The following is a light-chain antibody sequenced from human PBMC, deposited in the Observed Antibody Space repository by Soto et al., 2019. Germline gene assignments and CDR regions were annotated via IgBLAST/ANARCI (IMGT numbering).Light chain of an antibody. V-gene: IGKV1-5*01. CDR1: QSIGRF. CDR3: QQCYMGWT. CDR2: DAS. Sequence: DIQMTQSPSTLSASAGDIVTITFRASQSIGRFLAWYQHQPGKAPKLLIYDASTLESGVPSRFSGTGSGTEFTFSITSLQPEDFGTYYCQQCYMGWTFGQGTKVDIK. J-gene: IGKJ1*01.